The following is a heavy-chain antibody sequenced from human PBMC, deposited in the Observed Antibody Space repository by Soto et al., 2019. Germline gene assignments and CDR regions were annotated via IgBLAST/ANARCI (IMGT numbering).Heavy chain of an antibody. CDR1: GFTFSNYA. V-gene: IGHV3-23*01. J-gene: IGHJ5*02. CDR3: AKDAVSGDGVWLLDS. D-gene: IGHD4-17*01. CDR2: LLRSGSTT. Sequence: GGSLRLSCAASGFTFSNYAMSWARQAPGKGLEWVSSLLRSGSTTYYADSVKGRFTISSDKSANSLYLQIDSLRAEDTAVYYCAKDAVSGDGVWLLDSWGQGTVVTVSS.